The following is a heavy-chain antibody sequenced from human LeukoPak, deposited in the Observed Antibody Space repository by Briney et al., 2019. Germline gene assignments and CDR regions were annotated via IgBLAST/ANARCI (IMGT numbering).Heavy chain of an antibody. Sequence: PSQTLSLTCTVSGGSISSGDYYWSWIRQPPGKGLEWIGYMYYSGSTYYNPSPKSRVTISIDTSKNQFSLKLSSVTAADTAVYYCARPYYYDSRIDPWGQGTLVTVSS. V-gene: IGHV4-30-4*01. CDR3: ARPYYYDSRIDP. CDR2: MYYSGST. D-gene: IGHD3-22*01. CDR1: GGSISSGDYY. J-gene: IGHJ5*02.